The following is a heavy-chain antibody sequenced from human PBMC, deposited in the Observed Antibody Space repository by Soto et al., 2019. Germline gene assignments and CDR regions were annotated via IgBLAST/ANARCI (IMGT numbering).Heavy chain of an antibody. CDR3: ARDNVRRHYDSSGYPDAFDI. J-gene: IGHJ3*02. V-gene: IGHV1-18*01. CDR2: ISAYNGNT. CDR1: GYTFTSYG. Sequence: GASVKVSCKASGYTFTSYGISWVRQAPGQGLEWMGWISAYNGNTNYAQKLQGRVTVTTDTSTSTAYMELRSLRSDDTAVYYCARDNVRRHYDSSGYPDAFDIWGQGTMVTVSS. D-gene: IGHD3-22*01.